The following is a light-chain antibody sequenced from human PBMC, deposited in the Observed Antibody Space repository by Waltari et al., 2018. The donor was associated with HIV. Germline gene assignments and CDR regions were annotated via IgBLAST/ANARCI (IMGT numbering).Light chain of an antibody. CDR1: QSVVYSSNNKNY. CDR2: WAS. CDR3: QHYYSPPLT. V-gene: IGKV4-1*01. J-gene: IGKJ4*01. Sequence: DIVMTQSPDSLAVSLGERATIHCKSRQSVVYSSNNKNYIAWYQKKPGQPPKLLIYWASTREFGVPDRFSGSGSGTDFTLTISSLQAEDAAVYYCQHYYSPPLTFGGGTKVEIK.